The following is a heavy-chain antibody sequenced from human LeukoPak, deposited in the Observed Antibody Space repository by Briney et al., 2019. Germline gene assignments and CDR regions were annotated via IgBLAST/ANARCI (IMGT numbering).Heavy chain of an antibody. CDR1: GFTFSSYS. V-gene: IGHV3-21*01. J-gene: IGHJ3*02. CDR3: ASLEYSSSSDAFDI. D-gene: IGHD6-6*01. CDR2: ISSSSSYI. Sequence: PGGSLRLSCAASGFTFSSYSMKWVRQAPGKGLEWVSSISSSSSYIDYADSVKGRFTISRDNSKNTLYLQMNSLRAEDTAVYYCASLEYSSSSDAFDIWGQGTMVTVSS.